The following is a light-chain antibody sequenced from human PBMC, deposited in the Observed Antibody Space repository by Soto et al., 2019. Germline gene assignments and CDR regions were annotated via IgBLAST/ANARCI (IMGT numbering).Light chain of an antibody. CDR2: AAS. Sequence: DIPMTQSAAAMSASLGDRVTITCRASQGISNYLAWFQQKPGKVPKRLIYAASSLQSGVPSRFSGSGYGTEFNLTISSLQTEDFATYYGLQHNTYPPTFGQGTKVDIK. CDR3: LQHNTYPPT. J-gene: IGKJ1*01. V-gene: IGKV1-17*03. CDR1: QGISNY.